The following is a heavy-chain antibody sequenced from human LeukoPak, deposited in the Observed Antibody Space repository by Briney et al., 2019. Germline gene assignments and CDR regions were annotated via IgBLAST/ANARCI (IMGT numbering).Heavy chain of an antibody. CDR3: AGQRAPPGPFAP. Sequence: SETLSLTCTVSGGSISSYYWSWIRQPPGKGLEWIGYIYYSGSTNYNPSLKSRVTISVDTSKNQFSLKLSSVTAADTAVYYCAGQRAPPGPFAPWGQGPLVPVSS. CDR2: IYYSGST. V-gene: IGHV4-59*08. J-gene: IGHJ5*02. CDR1: GGSISSYY.